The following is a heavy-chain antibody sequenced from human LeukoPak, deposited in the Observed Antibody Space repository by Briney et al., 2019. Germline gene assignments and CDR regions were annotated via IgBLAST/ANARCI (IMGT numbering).Heavy chain of an antibody. Sequence: PGRSLRLSCAASGFTFDDYTMHWARQAPGKGLEWVSLISWDGGSTYYADSVKGRFTISRDNSKNSLYLQMNSLRTEDTALYYCAKDEGEDYDSSGLDYWGQGTLVTVSS. CDR3: AKDEGEDYDSSGLDY. CDR1: GFTFDDYT. D-gene: IGHD3-22*01. CDR2: ISWDGGST. V-gene: IGHV3-43*01. J-gene: IGHJ4*02.